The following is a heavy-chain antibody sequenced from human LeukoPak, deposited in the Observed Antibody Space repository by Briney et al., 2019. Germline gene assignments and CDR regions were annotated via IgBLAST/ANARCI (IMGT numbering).Heavy chain of an antibody. CDR1: GFTFSSYG. V-gene: IGHV3-33*08. J-gene: IGHJ4*02. CDR3: ARFYGDYGGIFDY. Sequence: PGGSLRLSCAASGFTFSSYGMHWVRQAPGKGLEWVAVIWYDGSNKYYADSVKGRFTISRDNSKNTLYLQMNSLRAEDTAVYYCARFYGDYGGIFDYWGQGTLVTVSS. D-gene: IGHD4-17*01. CDR2: IWYDGSNK.